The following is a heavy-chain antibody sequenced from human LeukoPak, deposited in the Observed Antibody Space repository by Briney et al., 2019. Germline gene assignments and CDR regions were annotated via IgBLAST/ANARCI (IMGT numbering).Heavy chain of an antibody. D-gene: IGHD4-11*01. CDR3: ARASYSNYRGYFDY. J-gene: IGHJ4*02. Sequence: PGGSLRLSCAASGFTVSSNYMSWVRQAPGKGLEWVSVIYSGGSTYYADSVKGRFTISRDNAKNSLYLQMNSLRAEDTAVYYCARASYSNYRGYFDYWGQGTLVTVSS. CDR2: IYSGGST. CDR1: GFTVSSNY. V-gene: IGHV3-53*01.